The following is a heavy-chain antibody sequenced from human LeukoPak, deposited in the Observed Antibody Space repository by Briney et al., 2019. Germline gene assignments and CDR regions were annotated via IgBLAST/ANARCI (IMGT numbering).Heavy chain of an antibody. Sequence: GGSLRLSCAASRFTFSSYAMSWVRQAPGKGLEWVSAISGSGGSTYYADSVKGRFTISRDNSKNTLYLQMNSLRAEDTAVYYCAKDLSPDYGDTDYDYWGQGTLATVSS. CDR2: ISGSGGST. D-gene: IGHD4-17*01. V-gene: IGHV3-23*01. J-gene: IGHJ4*02. CDR1: RFTFSSYA. CDR3: AKDLSPDYGDTDYDY.